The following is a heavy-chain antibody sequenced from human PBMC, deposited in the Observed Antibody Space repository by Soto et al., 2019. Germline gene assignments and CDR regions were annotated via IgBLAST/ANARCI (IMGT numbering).Heavy chain of an antibody. CDR2: ISRSGSTI. CDR1: GFTFSSYE. J-gene: IGHJ6*02. CDR3: ARDKGAGGIAARYYYYYGMDV. Sequence: EVQLVESGGGLVQPGGSLRLSCAASGFTFSSYEMNWVRQAPGKGLEWVSYISRSGSTIYYADSVKGRFTISRDNTKNSLYLQMNSLRAEDTAVYYCARDKGAGGIAARYYYYYGMDVWGQGTTVTVSS. D-gene: IGHD6-6*01. V-gene: IGHV3-48*03.